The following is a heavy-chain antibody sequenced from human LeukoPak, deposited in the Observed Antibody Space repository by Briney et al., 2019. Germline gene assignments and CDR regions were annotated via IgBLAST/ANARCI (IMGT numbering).Heavy chain of an antibody. CDR2: IYPGDSDT. CDR1: GYRFTSYW. D-gene: IGHD5/OR15-5a*01. CDR3: ARHSTRYYYYGMDV. V-gene: IGHV5-51*01. Sequence: KPGESLRISCKGSGYRFTSYWIAWVRQMPGKGLEYMGVIYPGDSDTRYSPSFQGQVTISADKSISTAYLQWSSLKASDTAMYYCARHSTRYYYYGMDVWGQGTMVTVSS. J-gene: IGHJ6*02.